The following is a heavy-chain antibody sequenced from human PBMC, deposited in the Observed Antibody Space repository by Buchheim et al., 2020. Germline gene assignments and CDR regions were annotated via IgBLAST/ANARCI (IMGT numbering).Heavy chain of an antibody. J-gene: IGHJ4*02. D-gene: IGHD7-27*01. V-gene: IGHV3-48*03. CDR2: ISSSGNTI. CDR1: GFTFSSYE. Sequence: EVQLVESGGGLVQPGGSLRLSCAASGFTFSSYEMNWVRQAPGKGLEWVSYISSSGNTIYYADSAKGRFSISRDNAKNSLYMQMNSLRAEDTAVYFCTREEACRLGNWGQGTL. CDR3: TREEACRLGN.